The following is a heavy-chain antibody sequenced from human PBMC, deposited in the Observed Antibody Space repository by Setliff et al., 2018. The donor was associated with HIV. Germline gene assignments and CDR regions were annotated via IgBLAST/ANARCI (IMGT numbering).Heavy chain of an antibody. Sequence: PSETLSLTCTVSGGSVSDTSYYWGWIRQPPGKGLEWLANVYYSGGTYYNPSLNSRVTISVDTSRNQFSLKLTSVTAADTAVYYCARSAMAKYSYGQSPIPSYWFFDLWGRGTLVTVSS. V-gene: IGHV4-39*07. CDR3: ARSAMAKYSYGQSPIPSYWFFDL. CDR2: VYYSGGT. J-gene: IGHJ2*01. CDR1: GGSVSDTSYY. D-gene: IGHD1-26*01.